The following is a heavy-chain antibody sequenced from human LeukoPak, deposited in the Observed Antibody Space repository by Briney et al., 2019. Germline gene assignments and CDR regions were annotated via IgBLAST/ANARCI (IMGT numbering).Heavy chain of an antibody. J-gene: IGHJ5*02. CDR1: GGSISSGNYY. CDR3: ARVLVVVPAAPRIPDNWFDP. Sequence: SETLSLTCTVSGGSISSGNYYWGWIRQPPGKGLEWIASIHYSGTTYYNPSLKSRVTMSVDTSKNQFSLKLSSVTAADTAVYYCARVLVVVPAAPRIPDNWFDPWGQGTLVTVSS. CDR2: IHYSGTT. V-gene: IGHV4-39*07. D-gene: IGHD2-2*01.